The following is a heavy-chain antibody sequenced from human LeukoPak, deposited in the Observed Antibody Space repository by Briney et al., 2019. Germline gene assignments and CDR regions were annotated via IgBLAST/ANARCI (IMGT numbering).Heavy chain of an antibody. V-gene: IGHV3-23*01. CDR2: LSGGGVST. CDR3: AGRRSSGWYAY. D-gene: IGHD6-19*01. Sequence: TGGSLRLSCAASGFTFSNSAMSWVRQAPGKGLEWVSALSGGGVSTYYADSVKGRFLIFRDTSKNTVDLQMNSLRVEDTAVYYCAGRRSSGWYAYWGQGTLVTVSS. J-gene: IGHJ4*02. CDR1: GFTFSNSA.